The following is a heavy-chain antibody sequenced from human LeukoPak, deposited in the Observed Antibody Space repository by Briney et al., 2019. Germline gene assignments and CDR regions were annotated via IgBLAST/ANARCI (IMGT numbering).Heavy chain of an antibody. CDR2: ISDSGANT. J-gene: IGHJ6*03. Sequence: GGSLRLSCAASGFTFSSYSMSWVRQAPGKGLEWVSIISDSGANTYYADSVRGRFTISRDNSKNTLYLQMNSLRAEDTAVYYCARASYYYYYMDVWGKGTTVTVSS. V-gene: IGHV3-23*01. CDR3: ARASYYYYYMDV. CDR1: GFTFSSYS.